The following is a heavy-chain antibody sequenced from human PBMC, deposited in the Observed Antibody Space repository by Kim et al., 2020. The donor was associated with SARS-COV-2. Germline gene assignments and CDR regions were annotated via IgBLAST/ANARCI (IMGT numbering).Heavy chain of an antibody. CDR1: GFTFSTYA. J-gene: IGHJ4*02. CDR3: AKGPTSGYYTYYFDY. Sequence: GGSLRLSCAASGFTFSTYAMSWVRQAPGKGLEWVSGISGSGGSTYYADSVKGRFTISRDNSKNTLYLQMNSLRAEDTAVYYCAKGPTSGYYTYYFDYWGQGTLVSVSS. V-gene: IGHV3-23*01. D-gene: IGHD3-22*01. CDR2: ISGSGGST.